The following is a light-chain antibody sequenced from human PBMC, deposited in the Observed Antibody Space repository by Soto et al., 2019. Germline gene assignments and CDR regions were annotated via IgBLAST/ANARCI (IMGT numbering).Light chain of an antibody. Sequence: QSVLTQPPSMSGAPGQRVTISCTGSSSNIGAGYDVHWYQQHPGTAPKLLIFDNNNRPSGVPDRFSGSKSDTSASLAITGLKVEDEADNYCQSFDTSLIGFVFFGGGTKLTVL. J-gene: IGLJ2*01. CDR1: SSNIGAGYD. CDR2: DNN. CDR3: QSFDTSLIGFVF. V-gene: IGLV1-40*01.